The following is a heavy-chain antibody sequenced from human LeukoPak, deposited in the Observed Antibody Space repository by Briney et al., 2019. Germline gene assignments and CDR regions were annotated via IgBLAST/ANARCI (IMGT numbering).Heavy chain of an antibody. J-gene: IGHJ4*02. D-gene: IGHD4-17*01. CDR2: ISSSGGST. CDR3: ARDRGVTTRGDY. V-gene: IGHV3-23*01. CDR1: GFTFSSYA. Sequence: GGSLRLSCAASGFTFSSYAMSWDRQAPGKGLEWVSGISSSGGSTYYADSVRGRFTVYRDNSKNTLYLQMNSLRAEDTAVYYCARDRGVTTRGDYWGQGTLVTVSS.